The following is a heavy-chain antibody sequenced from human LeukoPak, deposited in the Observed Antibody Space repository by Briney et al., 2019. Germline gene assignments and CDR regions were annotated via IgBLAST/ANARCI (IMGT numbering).Heavy chain of an antibody. V-gene: IGHV3-66*02. CDR2: IYSGGST. D-gene: IGHD3-22*01. CDR3: ARARYDSSGYYYYYYGMDV. J-gene: IGHJ6*02. CDR1: GFTVSSNY. Sequence: GGSLRLSCAASGFTVSSNYMSWVRQAPGKGLEWVSVIYSGGSTYYADSVRGRFTISRDNSKNTLYLQMNSLRAEDTAVYYCARARYDSSGYYYYYYGMDVWGQGTTVTVSS.